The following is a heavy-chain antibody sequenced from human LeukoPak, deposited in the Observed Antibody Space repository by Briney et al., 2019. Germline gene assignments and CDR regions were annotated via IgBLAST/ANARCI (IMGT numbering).Heavy chain of an antibody. CDR1: GFTFSGYG. CDR3: ARELIAAAGIS. J-gene: IGHJ5*02. V-gene: IGHV3-30*02. D-gene: IGHD6-13*01. Sequence: GGSLRLSCATSGFTFSGYGMHWVRQAPGKGLEWVAFIRNDGSYKYYADSVKGRFTISRDNSKNTLYLQMNSLRAEDTAVYYCARELIAAAGISWGQGTLVTVSS. CDR2: IRNDGSYK.